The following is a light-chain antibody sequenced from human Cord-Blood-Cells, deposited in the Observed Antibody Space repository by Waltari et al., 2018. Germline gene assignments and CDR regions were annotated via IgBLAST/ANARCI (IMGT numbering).Light chain of an antibody. CDR2: DAS. Sequence: LSASVGDRVTITCRASQSISSWLAWYQQKTGKAPKLLIYDASSLESGVPSRFSGSGSGTEFTLTISSLQPDDFATYYCQQYNSYSLTFGGGTKVEIK. CDR3: QQYNSYSLT. J-gene: IGKJ4*01. CDR1: QSISSW. V-gene: IGKV1-5*01.